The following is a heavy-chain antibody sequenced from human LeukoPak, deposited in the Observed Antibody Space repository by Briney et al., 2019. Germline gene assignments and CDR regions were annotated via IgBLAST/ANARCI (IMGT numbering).Heavy chain of an antibody. CDR1: GFTFSSYA. Sequence: GGSLRLSCAASGFTFSSYAMSWVRQAPGKGLEWVGFIRSKAYGGTTEYAASVKGRFTISRDDSKSIAYLQMNSLKTEDTAVYYCTRVVGATTHWFDPWGQGTLVTVSS. CDR3: TRVVGATTHWFDP. J-gene: IGHJ5*02. CDR2: IRSKAYGGTT. V-gene: IGHV3-49*04. D-gene: IGHD1-26*01.